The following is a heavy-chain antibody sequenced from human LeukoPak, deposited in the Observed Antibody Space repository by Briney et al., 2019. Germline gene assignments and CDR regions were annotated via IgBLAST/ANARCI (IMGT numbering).Heavy chain of an antibody. D-gene: IGHD6-13*01. J-gene: IGHJ4*02. CDR1: GFTFSDYS. V-gene: IGHV3-21*06. Sequence: PGGSLRLSCAASGFTFSDYSLNWVRQAPGKGLEWVSCISGDSRYIYYADSVKGRSTISRDNAQNSLYLHMNSLRAEDTAVYYCARGPFSSSWSDFDYRGQGTLVTVSS. CDR2: ISGDSRYI. CDR3: ARGPFSSSWSDFDY.